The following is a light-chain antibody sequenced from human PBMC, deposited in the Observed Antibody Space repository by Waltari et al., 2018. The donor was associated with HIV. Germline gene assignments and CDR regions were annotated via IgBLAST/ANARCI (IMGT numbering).Light chain of an antibody. J-gene: IGLJ2*01. CDR3: VAWDDTLSALF. V-gene: IGLV1-47*01. Sequence: QSVLTQPPAASGTPGQRVTISCSGSRSNIGSNYVYWYQQFPGTAPKLLIYRNNYRPSGVPDRILGSKSGTAAYLAISGLRSEDEADYYCVAWDDTLSALFFGGGTKLTVL. CDR2: RNN. CDR1: RSNIGSNY.